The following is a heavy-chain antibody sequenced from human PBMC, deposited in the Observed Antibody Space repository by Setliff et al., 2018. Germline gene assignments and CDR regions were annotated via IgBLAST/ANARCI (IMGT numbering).Heavy chain of an antibody. J-gene: IGHJ3*02. D-gene: IGHD5-18*01. CDR2: IYPGDSDT. V-gene: IGHV5-51*01. CDR3: ARRNTAMVYGFDI. Sequence: GESLKISCKASEYSFTTYWIGWVRQMPGKGLEWMGIIYPGDSDTRYSPSFQGQVTISADKSINTAYPQWSSLKASDTAMYYCARRNTAMVYGFDIWGQGTMVTVS. CDR1: EYSFTTYW.